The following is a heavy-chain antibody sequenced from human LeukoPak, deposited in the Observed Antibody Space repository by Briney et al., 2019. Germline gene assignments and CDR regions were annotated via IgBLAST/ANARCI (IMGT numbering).Heavy chain of an antibody. CDR3: ARVLNWFDP. J-gene: IGHJ5*02. CDR1: GGSISSSSYY. CDR2: IYYSGST. Sequence: SVTLSLTCTVSGGSISSSSYYWGWIRQHPGKGLEWIGSIYYSGSTYYNPSLKSRVTISVDTSKNQFSLKLSSVTAADTAVYYCARVLNWFDPWGQGTLVTVSS. V-gene: IGHV4-39*07.